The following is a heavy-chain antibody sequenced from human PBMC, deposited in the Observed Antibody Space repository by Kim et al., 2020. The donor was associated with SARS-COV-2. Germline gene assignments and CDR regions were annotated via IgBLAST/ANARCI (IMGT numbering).Heavy chain of an antibody. CDR2: ISSSSSYM. J-gene: IGHJ3*01. Sequence: GGSLRLSCAASRFTFSTYSMNWVRQAPGKGLEWVSAISSSSSYMFYADSVKGRFTISRDNAKNSLHLQMNSLRADDTAVYFCARDDYGEAFDLWGHGTMVPVSS. CDR1: RFTFSTYS. V-gene: IGHV3-21*01. D-gene: IGHD4-17*01. CDR3: ARDDYGEAFDL.